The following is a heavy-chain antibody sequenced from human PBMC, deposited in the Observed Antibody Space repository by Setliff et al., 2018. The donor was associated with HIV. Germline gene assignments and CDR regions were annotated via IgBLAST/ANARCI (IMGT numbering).Heavy chain of an antibody. CDR3: ARDYYDYVWGSYRLFDY. D-gene: IGHD3-16*02. V-gene: IGHV4-31*03. CDR2: IYYSGST. Sequence: TLSLTCTVSGDSITSGGYFWSWIRQHPGKGLEWIGYIYYSGSTYYNPSLKSRVTISVDTSKNQFSLKLSSVTAADTAVYYCARDYYDYVWGSYRLFDYWGQGTLVTVSS. J-gene: IGHJ4*02. CDR1: GDSITSGGYF.